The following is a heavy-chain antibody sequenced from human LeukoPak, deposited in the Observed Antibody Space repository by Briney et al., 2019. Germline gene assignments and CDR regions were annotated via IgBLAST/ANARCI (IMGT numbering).Heavy chain of an antibody. J-gene: IGHJ6*03. Sequence: SVKVSCKASGGTFSSYAISWVRQAPGQGLEWMGRIIPILGIANYAQKFQGRVTITADKSTSTAYMELSSLRSEDTAVYYCARDLRSDVSWGYSYGYYYMDVWGKGTTVTVSS. D-gene: IGHD5-18*01. V-gene: IGHV1-69*04. CDR2: IIPILGIA. CDR1: GGTFSSYA. CDR3: ARDLRSDVSWGYSYGYYYMDV.